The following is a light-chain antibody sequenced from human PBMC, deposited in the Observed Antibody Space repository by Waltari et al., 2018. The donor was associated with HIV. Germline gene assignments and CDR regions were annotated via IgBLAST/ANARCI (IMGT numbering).Light chain of an antibody. CDR2: DNS. CDR3: GTWDSSLSAVV. V-gene: IGLV1-51*01. Sequence: QSVLTQPPSVSAAPGQKVTISCSGSTSNIGNCYVSWYQRLPGTAPKLLMYDNSERPSGIPDRFSGSKSGTSATLGITGLQTGDEADYYCGTWDSSLSAVVFGTGTKVTVL. J-gene: IGLJ1*01. CDR1: TSNIGNCY.